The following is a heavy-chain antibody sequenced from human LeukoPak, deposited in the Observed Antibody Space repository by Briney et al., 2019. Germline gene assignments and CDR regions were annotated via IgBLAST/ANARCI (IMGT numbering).Heavy chain of an antibody. J-gene: IGHJ4*02. Sequence: SETLSLTCTVSGGSVSSGSYYWSWIRQPPGRGLEWIGYIYYSGSTNYNPSLKSRATMSVDTYKPQFSLKLSSVPAADTAVYYCVRESSLLLGRPFDYWGQGTLVTVSS. CDR2: IYYSGST. CDR3: VRESSLLLGRPFDY. D-gene: IGHD3-22*01. CDR1: GGSVSSGSYY. V-gene: IGHV4-61*01.